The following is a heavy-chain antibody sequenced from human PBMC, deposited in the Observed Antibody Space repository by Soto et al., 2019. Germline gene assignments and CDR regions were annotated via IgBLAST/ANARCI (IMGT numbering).Heavy chain of an antibody. CDR3: ARHSGYRSSIICQKKYNWFDP. CDR1: GGSISSGGYS. J-gene: IGHJ5*02. Sequence: SETLSLTCAVSGGSISSGGYSWSWIRQPPGKGLEWIGYIYHSGSTYYNPSLKSRVTISVDRSKNQFSLKLSSVTAADTAVYYCARHSGYRSSIICQKKYNWFDPWGQGTLVTVSS. D-gene: IGHD2-2*03. CDR2: IYHSGST. V-gene: IGHV4-30-2*01.